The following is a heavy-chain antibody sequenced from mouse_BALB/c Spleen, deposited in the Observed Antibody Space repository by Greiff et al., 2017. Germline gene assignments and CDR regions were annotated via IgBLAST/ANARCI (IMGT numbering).Heavy chain of an antibody. J-gene: IGHJ3*01. D-gene: IGHD2-14*01. CDR1: GFNIKDYY. CDR3: NFRYDGFAY. V-gene: IGHV14-4*02. Sequence: EVKLVESGAELVRSGASVKLSCTASGFNIKDYYMHWVKQRPEQGLEWIGWIDPENGDTEYAPKFQGKATMTADTSSNTAYLQLSSLTSEDTAVYYCNFRYDGFAYWGQGTLVTVSA. CDR2: IDPENGDT.